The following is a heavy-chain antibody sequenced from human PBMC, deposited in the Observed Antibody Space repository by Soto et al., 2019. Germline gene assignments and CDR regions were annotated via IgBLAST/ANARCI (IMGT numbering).Heavy chain of an antibody. J-gene: IGHJ4*02. Sequence: EVPLVESGGGLVQPGGSLTLSCAASGFTFSSHWMSWVRQAPGKGLDWVASINEDGSTKHYVDSVKGRFTISRDNAVSSMYLQMNSLRAEDAAVYFCATLLGTVTPFDRWGQGTVVTVSS. CDR1: GFTFSSHW. V-gene: IGHV3-7*01. CDR2: INEDGSTK. CDR3: ATLLGTVTPFDR. D-gene: IGHD1-7*01.